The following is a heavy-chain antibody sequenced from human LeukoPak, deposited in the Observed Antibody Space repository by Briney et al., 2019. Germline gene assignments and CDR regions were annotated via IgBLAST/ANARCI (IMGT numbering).Heavy chain of an antibody. Sequence: PGGSLRLSCAASGFTFSDYYMSWIRQAPGKGLEWVSYISSSGSTIYYADSVKGRFTISRDNAKNSLYLQMNSLRAEDTAVYYCASVDTAMVTFYLDYWGQGTLVTVSS. J-gene: IGHJ4*02. CDR2: ISSSGSTI. CDR1: GFTFSDYY. D-gene: IGHD5-18*01. V-gene: IGHV3-11*04. CDR3: ASVDTAMVTFYLDY.